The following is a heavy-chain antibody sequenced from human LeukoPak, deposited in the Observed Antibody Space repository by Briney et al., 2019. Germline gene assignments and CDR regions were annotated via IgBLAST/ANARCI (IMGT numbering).Heavy chain of an antibody. Sequence: VASVKVSRKASGYTFTSYGISWVRQAPGQGLEWMGWISAYNGNTNYAQKLQGRVTMTTDTSTSTAYMELRSLRSDDTAVYYCARDYSSSSGKNFDYWGQGTLVTVSS. CDR3: ARDYSSSSGKNFDY. CDR2: ISAYNGNT. D-gene: IGHD6-6*01. V-gene: IGHV1-18*01. J-gene: IGHJ4*02. CDR1: GYTFTSYG.